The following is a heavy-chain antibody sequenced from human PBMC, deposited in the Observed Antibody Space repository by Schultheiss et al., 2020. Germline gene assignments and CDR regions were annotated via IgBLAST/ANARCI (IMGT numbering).Heavy chain of an antibody. CDR3: AKNSGPTGYGGVFDAFDI. CDR1: GFNFSDYA. Sequence: GGSLRLSCAVSGFNFSDYAMTWVRQAPGKGLEWVSIISDSGGTTYYAESVKGRFTISRDNSKSMLYLQMNSLRAEDTAIYYCAKNSGPTGYGGVFDAFDIWGQGTMVTVSS. J-gene: IGHJ3*02. D-gene: IGHD3-10*01. CDR2: ISDSGGTT. V-gene: IGHV3-23*01.